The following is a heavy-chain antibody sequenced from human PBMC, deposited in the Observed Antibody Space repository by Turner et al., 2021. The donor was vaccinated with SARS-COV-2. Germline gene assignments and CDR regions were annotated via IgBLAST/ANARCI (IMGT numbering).Heavy chain of an antibody. D-gene: IGHD2-21*02. CDR1: GGTFSSYA. Sequence: QVQLVQSGAEVKKPGSSVKVSCKASGGTFSSYAISWVRQAPGQGLEWMGRIIPLPGIANYAQKFQGRVTVTADTSTSTVYMELSSLRSEDTAVYYCARPTSCGGDCYYFDLWGRGTLVTVSS. J-gene: IGHJ2*01. CDR2: IIPLPGIA. CDR3: ARPTSCGGDCYYFDL. V-gene: IGHV1-69*04.